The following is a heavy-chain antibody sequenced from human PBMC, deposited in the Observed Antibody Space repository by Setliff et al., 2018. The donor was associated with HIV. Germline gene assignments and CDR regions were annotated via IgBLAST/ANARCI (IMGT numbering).Heavy chain of an antibody. CDR3: ATFDYYDSSGFYYGGGH. V-gene: IGHV4-59*12. D-gene: IGHD3-22*01. CDR1: GGSIRSYY. CDR2: IYYSGST. J-gene: IGHJ4*02. Sequence: SETLSLTCTVSGGSIRSYYWSWIRQPPGKGLEWIGYIYYSGSTNYNPSLKSRVTISVDTSKNQFSLKLNSVTAADTAVYYCATFDYYDSSGFYYGGGHWGQGTLVTVSS.